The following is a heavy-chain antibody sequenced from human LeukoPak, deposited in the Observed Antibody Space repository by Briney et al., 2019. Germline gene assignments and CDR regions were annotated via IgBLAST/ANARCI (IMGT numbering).Heavy chain of an antibody. CDR1: GFTFSSYG. V-gene: IGHV3-23*01. CDR2: ISNNGGYT. CDR3: AKQLGYCSDGSCYFPY. J-gene: IGHJ4*02. Sequence: GGSLRLSCAASGFTFSSYGMSWVRQAPGKGLEWVSAISNNGGYTYYADSVQGRFTISRDNSKSTLCLQMNSLRAEDTAVYYCAKQLGYCSDGSCYFPYWGQGTLVTVSS. D-gene: IGHD2-15*01.